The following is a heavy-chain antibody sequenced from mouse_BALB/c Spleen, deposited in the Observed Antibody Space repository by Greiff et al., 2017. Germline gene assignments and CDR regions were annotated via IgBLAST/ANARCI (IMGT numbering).Heavy chain of an antibody. D-gene: IGHD1-1*01. J-gene: IGHJ4*01. CDR1: GFTFSDYY. CDR3: ARRGVGAMDY. CDR2: ISDGGSYT. V-gene: IGHV5-4*02. Sequence: EVKLVESGGGLVKPGGSLKLSCAASGFTFSDYYMYWVRQTPEKRLEWVATISDGGSYTYYPDSVKGRFTISRDNAKNNLYLQMSSLKSEDTAMYYCARRGVGAMDYWGQGTSVTVSS.